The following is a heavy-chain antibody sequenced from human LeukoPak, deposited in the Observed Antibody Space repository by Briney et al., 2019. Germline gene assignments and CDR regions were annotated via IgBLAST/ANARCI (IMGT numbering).Heavy chain of an antibody. CDR2: IIPIFGTA. D-gene: IGHD6-13*01. J-gene: IGHJ5*02. V-gene: IGHV1-69*13. Sequence: SVKVSCKASGDTFSSYAISWVRQAPGQGLEWMGGIIPIFGTANYAQKFQGRVTITADESTSTAYMELSSLRSEDTAVYYCASVGYSSSHRVGFDPWGQGTLVTVSS. CDR1: GDTFSSYA. CDR3: ASVGYSSSHRVGFDP.